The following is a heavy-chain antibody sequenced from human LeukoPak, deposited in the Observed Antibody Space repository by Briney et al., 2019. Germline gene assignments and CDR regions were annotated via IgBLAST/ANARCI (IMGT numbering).Heavy chain of an antibody. CDR1: GFTFSSYA. J-gene: IGHJ3*02. Sequence: GGSLRLSRAASGFTFSSYAMHWVRQAPGKGLEWVAVISYDGSNKYYADSVKGRFTISRDNSKKTLYLQMGSLRVDDMAMYYCARVGGDSAFDIWGQGTMVTVSS. V-gene: IGHV3-30*14. D-gene: IGHD3-10*01. CDR3: ARVGGDSAFDI. CDR2: ISYDGSNK.